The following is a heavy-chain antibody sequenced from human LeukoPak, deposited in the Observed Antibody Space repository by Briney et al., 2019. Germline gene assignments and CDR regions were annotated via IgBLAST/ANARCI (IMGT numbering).Heavy chain of an antibody. Sequence: GGSLRLSCAASGFTFSSYAMHWVRQAPGKGLEWVAVISYDGSNKYYADSVKGRFTISRDNSKNTLYLQMNSLRAEDTAVYYCARDGAQQLAPLGPDYWGQGTLVTVSS. V-gene: IGHV3-30-3*01. CDR3: ARDGAQQLAPLGPDY. CDR1: GFTFSSYA. D-gene: IGHD6-13*01. CDR2: ISYDGSNK. J-gene: IGHJ4*02.